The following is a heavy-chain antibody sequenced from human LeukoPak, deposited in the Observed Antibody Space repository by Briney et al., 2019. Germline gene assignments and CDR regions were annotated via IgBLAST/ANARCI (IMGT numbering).Heavy chain of an antibody. D-gene: IGHD1-14*01. CDR2: ISYSVSA. J-gene: IGHJ5*02. V-gene: IGHV4-39*01. Sequence: SETLSLTCTVSGGSISSPNYYWAWVRQPPGKGQEWTGSISYSVSAHYYPSLKSRVTISIDTSKNQFSLKLSSVTAADTAVYYCVRHEHNPQFDPWGQGTLVTVSS. CDR1: GGSISSPNYY. CDR3: VRHEHNPQFDP.